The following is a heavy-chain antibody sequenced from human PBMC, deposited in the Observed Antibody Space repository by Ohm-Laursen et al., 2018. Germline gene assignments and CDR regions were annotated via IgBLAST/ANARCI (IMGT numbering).Heavy chain of an antibody. D-gene: IGHD3-9*01. Sequence: SDTLSLTWAVSGASISGYYWSWIRQPPGKGLEWIGCISYSGTANYNPSLKSRVTISVDTSKNQFSLKLSSVTAADTAVYYCAVSEVRYSFTYLADFWGRGTLVTVPS. V-gene: IGHV4-59*07. CDR2: ISYSGTA. CDR1: GASISGYY. J-gene: IGHJ4*02. CDR3: AVSEVRYSFTYLADF.